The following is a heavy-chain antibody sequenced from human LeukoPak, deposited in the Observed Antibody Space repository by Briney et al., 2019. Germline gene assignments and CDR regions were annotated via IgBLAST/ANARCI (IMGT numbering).Heavy chain of an antibody. CDR3: ARASDPWLQLT. CDR2: IKQDGSAK. V-gene: IGHV3-7*05. D-gene: IGHD5-24*01. Sequence: PGGSLRLSCAAFGFTFSNYWMIWVRQAPGKGLEWVGNIKQDGSAKRYADSVRGRFSISRDNAQTSLYLQMNSLRAEDTAVYYCARASDPWLQLTWGQGTLVTVSS. J-gene: IGHJ5*02. CDR1: GFTFSNYW.